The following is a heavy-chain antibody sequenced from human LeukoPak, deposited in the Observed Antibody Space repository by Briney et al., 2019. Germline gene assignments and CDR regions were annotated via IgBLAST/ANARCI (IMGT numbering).Heavy chain of an antibody. D-gene: IGHD3-22*01. V-gene: IGHV1-8*01. CDR2: MNPNSGNT. J-gene: IGHJ4*02. CDR3: AKGDYYDSSGPASYYFDY. CDR1: GYTFTSYD. Sequence: ASVKVSCKASGYTFTSYDINWVRQATGQGLEWMGWMNPNSGNTGYAQKFQGRVTMTRNTSISTAYMELSSLRSEDTALYYCAKGDYYDSSGPASYYFDYWGQGTLVTVSS.